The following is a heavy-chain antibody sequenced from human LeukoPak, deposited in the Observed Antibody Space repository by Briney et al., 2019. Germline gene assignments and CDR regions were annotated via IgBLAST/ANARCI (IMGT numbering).Heavy chain of an antibody. J-gene: IGHJ4*02. D-gene: IGHD6-13*01. CDR1: GGSLNSYY. CDR2: IYYTGST. V-gene: IGHV4-59*01. CDR3: ARAREGYSRSWYDY. Sequence: SETLSLTCTVSGGSLNSYYWGWIRQPPGKGLEWMGYIYYTGSTKYNPSLKSRVIMSVDTSKNQFSLKLTSVTAADTAVYYCARAREGYSRSWYDYWGQGTLVAVSS.